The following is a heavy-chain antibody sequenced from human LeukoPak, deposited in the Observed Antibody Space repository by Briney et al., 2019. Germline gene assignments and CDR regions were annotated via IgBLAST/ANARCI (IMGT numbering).Heavy chain of an antibody. Sequence: PGGSLRLSCAASGFTFSTHSMSWVRQSPGKGLEWIGYIYYSGSTNYNPSLKSRVTISVDTSKNQFSLKLSSVTAADTAVYYCARVEVGITQQLVMYFQHSGQGTLVTVSS. J-gene: IGHJ1*01. V-gene: IGHV4-59*11. CDR2: IYYSGST. CDR3: ARVEVGITQQLVMYFQH. D-gene: IGHD6-13*01. CDR1: GFTFSTHS.